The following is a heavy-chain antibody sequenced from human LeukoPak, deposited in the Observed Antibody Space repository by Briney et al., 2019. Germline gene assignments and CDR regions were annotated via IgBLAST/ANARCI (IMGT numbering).Heavy chain of an antibody. CDR2: IKQDGSEK. Sequence: GGSLRLSCAASGFTFSSYWMSWVRQAPGKGLEWVANIKQDGSEKYYVDSVKGRFTISRDNAKNSLYLQMNSLRAEDTAVYYCARVDVLYYDSSGHFDYWGQGTLVTVSS. CDR3: ARVDVLYYDSSGHFDY. CDR1: GFTFSSYW. J-gene: IGHJ4*02. V-gene: IGHV3-7*01. D-gene: IGHD3-22*01.